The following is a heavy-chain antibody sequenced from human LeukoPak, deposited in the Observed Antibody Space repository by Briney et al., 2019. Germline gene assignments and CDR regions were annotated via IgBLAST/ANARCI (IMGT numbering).Heavy chain of an antibody. V-gene: IGHV1-18*01. CDR1: GGTFSSYA. CDR2: ISAYNGNT. J-gene: IGHJ4*02. CDR3: ARESPHPGIMSESGSGWYLGY. D-gene: IGHD6-19*01. Sequence: GSSVKVSCKASGGTFSSYAISWVRQAPGQGLEWMGWISAYNGNTNYAQKLQGRVTMTTDTSTSTAYMELRSLRSDDTAVYYCARESPHPGIMSESGSGWYLGYWGQGTLVTVSS.